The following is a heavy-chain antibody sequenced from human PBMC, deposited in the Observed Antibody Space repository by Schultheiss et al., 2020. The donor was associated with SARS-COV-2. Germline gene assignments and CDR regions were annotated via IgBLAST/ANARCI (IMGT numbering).Heavy chain of an antibody. J-gene: IGHJ5*02. CDR2: IYHSGSA. V-gene: IGHV4-31*03. Sequence: SQTLSLTCIVSGGSISSGGNYWSWIRQHPGKGLEWIGYIYHSGSAHYNPSLKSRPTISVDTSKNQFSLKLSSVTAADTAVYYCARDEGWFDPWGQGTLVTVSS. CDR1: GGSISSGGNY. CDR3: ARDEGWFDP.